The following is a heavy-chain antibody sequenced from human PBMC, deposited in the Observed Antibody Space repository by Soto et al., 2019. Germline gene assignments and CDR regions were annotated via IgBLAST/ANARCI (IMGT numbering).Heavy chain of an antibody. V-gene: IGHV3-73*01. J-gene: IGHJ4*02. Sequence: GGSLRLSCAASGFTFSDYSMHWVRQASGKGLEWVGRIRNKAKTYATAYAASVKGRFTISRDDSKNTAYLQMNSLKIEDTAVYYCTRSPGAENWGPGTLVTVSS. CDR1: GFTFSDYS. CDR3: TRSPGAEN. CDR2: IRNKAKTYAT.